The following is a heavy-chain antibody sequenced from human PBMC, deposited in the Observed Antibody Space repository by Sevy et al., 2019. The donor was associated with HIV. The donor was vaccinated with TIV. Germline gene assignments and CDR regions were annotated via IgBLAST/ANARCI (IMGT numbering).Heavy chain of an antibody. CDR2: ISGSGTRT. CDR1: GFSFDSYG. J-gene: IGHJ6*03. D-gene: IGHD3-22*01. Sequence: GALRLSCAVSGFSFDSYGMTWVRQAPGKGLEWVSGISGSGTRTYYADSVKGRFIISRDNSKNTLYLQMNSLRSEDTAIYYCAKGGGHYDPDEIGYYFYYYNMDVWGKGTTVTVSS. V-gene: IGHV3-23*01. CDR3: AKGGGHYDPDEIGYYFYYYNMDV.